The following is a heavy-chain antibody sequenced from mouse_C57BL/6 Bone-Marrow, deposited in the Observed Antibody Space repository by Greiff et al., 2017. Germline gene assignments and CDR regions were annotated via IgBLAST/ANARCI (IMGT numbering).Heavy chain of an antibody. J-gene: IGHJ4*01. V-gene: IGHV7-3*01. CDR1: GFTFTDYY. CDR2: IRNKANGYTT. Sequence: EVMLVESGGGLVQPGGSLSLSCAASGFTFTDYYMSWVRQPPGKALEWLGFIRNKANGYTTEYSASVKGRFTISRDNSQSILYLQMNALRAEDSATYYCARSLFGAMDYGGQGTSVTVSS. CDR3: ARSLFGAMDY. D-gene: IGHD2-3*01.